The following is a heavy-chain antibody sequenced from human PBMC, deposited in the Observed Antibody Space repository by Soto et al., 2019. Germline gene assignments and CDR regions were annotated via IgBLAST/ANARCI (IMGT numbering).Heavy chain of an antibody. V-gene: IGHV2-5*02. CDR1: GFSLTANGVG. D-gene: IGHD1-1*01. J-gene: IGHJ4*02. CDR2: IYWDDDK. Sequence: QITLKESGPTRVKPTQTLTLTCTFSGFSLTANGVGVGWMRQPPGKALERLALIYWDDDKRYNPSLKNRLTTLKAPSTTPVGLTVTNVDPVDPATYYCAHWAALQGNWNGGYFDFWGQGALFTVSS. CDR3: AHWAALQGNWNGGYFDF.